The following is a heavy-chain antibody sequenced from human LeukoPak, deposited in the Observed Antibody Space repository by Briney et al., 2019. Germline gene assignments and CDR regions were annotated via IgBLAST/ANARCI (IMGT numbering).Heavy chain of an antibody. V-gene: IGHV3-15*01. CDR2: IKSNTDGGTT. CDR1: GLTFTKAW. J-gene: IGHJ3*02. D-gene: IGHD3-22*01. CDR3: TTNPYDRSGYHI. Sequence: PGGSLRLSCAASGLTFTKAWMTWVRQAPGEGLEWVGRIKSNTDGGTTDYAAPVKGRFTISRDDSKNTLYLQMNSLKTEDTALYYCTTNPYDRSGYHIWGQGTMVTVSS.